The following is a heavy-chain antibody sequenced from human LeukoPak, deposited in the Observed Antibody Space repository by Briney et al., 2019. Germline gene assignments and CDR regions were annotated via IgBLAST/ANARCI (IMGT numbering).Heavy chain of an antibody. CDR2: ISSSSSTI. CDR1: GFTFSSYS. CDR3: ARGLPTGTYRAYFDN. J-gene: IGHJ4*02. V-gene: IGHV3-48*01. Sequence: GGSLRLSCAASGFTFSSYSMNWVRQAPGKGLEWVSYISSSSSTIYYADSVKGRFTISRDNAKNSLYLQMNSLRAEDTAVYYCARGLPTGTYRAYFDNWGQGTLVTVSS. D-gene: IGHD1-26*01.